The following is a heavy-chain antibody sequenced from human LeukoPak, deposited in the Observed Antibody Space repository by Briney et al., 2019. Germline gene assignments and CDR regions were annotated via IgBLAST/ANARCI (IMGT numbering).Heavy chain of an antibody. Sequence: GGSLRLSCAASGFTFSNYWMHWVRQAPGKGLEWVSSISSSSSYIYYADSVKGRFTISRDNAKNSLYLQMNSLRAEDTAVYYCARVGYFHTYGMDVWGQGTTVTVSS. CDR1: GFTFSNYW. D-gene: IGHD3-22*01. CDR2: ISSSSSYI. J-gene: IGHJ6*02. V-gene: IGHV3-21*01. CDR3: ARVGYFHTYGMDV.